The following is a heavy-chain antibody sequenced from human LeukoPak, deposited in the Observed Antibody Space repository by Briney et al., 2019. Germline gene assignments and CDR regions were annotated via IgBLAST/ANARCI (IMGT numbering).Heavy chain of an antibody. CDR3: AREGYYDFWSGYYTYYYYYYGMDV. J-gene: IGHJ6*02. V-gene: IGHV1-18*01. CDR1: GYTFTSYG. Sequence: GASVKVSCKASGYTFTSYGISWVRQAPGQGLEWMGWISAYNGNTNYAQKLQGRVTMTTDTSTSTAYMELRSLRSDDTAVYYCAREGYYDFWSGYYTYYYYYYGMDVWGQGTTVTVSS. D-gene: IGHD3-3*01. CDR2: ISAYNGNT.